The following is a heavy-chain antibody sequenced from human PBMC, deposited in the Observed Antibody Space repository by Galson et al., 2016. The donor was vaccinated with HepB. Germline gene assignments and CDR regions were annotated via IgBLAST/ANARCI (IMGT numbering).Heavy chain of an antibody. Sequence: TLSLTCAVSGGSITSAGYSWTWIRQPPGKGLEWIGYIFHTESAYYNPSLRDRVTMSIDRSENHFSLNLNSVTAADTAVYYCARDLTTSGHYYDYWGQGTLVTVSS. D-gene: IGHD3-22*01. CDR1: GGSITSAGYS. J-gene: IGHJ4*02. V-gene: IGHV4-30-2*01. CDR3: ARDLTTSGHYYDY. CDR2: IFHTESA.